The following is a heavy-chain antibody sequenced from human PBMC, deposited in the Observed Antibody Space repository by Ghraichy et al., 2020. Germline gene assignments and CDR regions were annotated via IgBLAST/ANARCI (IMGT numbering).Heavy chain of an antibody. CDR3: ARDSGRTCADH. CDR1: QIPFSTSG. D-gene: IGHD1-26*01. J-gene: IGHJ4*02. CDR2: IWHDESNK. V-gene: IGHV3-33*01. Sequence: GSLNISCVTSQIPFSTSGMHWVRQAPGKGLEWVATIWHDESNKYYVDSVKGRFTISRDNSKNTLYLQMNSLRVDDTAVYYCARDSGRTCADHWGQGTLVTVSS.